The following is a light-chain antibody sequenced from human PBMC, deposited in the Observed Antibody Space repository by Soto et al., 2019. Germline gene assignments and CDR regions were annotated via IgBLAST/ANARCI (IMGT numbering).Light chain of an antibody. CDR2: GAS. CDR3: QQYGSSPLIT. V-gene: IGKV3-20*01. CDR1: QSVSSSY. Sequence: IGVTQSPGTLCVSPEKRATLSSRARQSVSSSYLAWYQQKPGQAPRLLIYGASSRATGIPDRFSGSGSGTDFTLTISRLEPEDFAVYYCQQYGSSPLITFGQGTRLEIK. J-gene: IGKJ5*01.